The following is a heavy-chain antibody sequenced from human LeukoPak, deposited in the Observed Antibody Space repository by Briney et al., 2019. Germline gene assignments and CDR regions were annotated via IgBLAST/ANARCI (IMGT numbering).Heavy chain of an antibody. CDR1: GGSISSSSYY. D-gene: IGHD3-22*01. CDR2: IYYSGST. J-gene: IGHJ2*01. Sequence: SETLSLTCTVSGGSISSSSYYWGWIRQPPGKGLEWIGSIYYSGSTYYNPSLKSRVTISVDTSKNQFSLKLSSVTAADTAVYYCARALKSYDSSGYYHWYFDLWGRGTLVTVSS. V-gene: IGHV4-39*07. CDR3: ARALKSYDSSGYYHWYFDL.